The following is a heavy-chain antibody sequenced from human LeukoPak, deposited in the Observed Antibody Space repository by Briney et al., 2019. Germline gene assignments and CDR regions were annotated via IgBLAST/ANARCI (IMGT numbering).Heavy chain of an antibody. V-gene: IGHV4-34*01. CDR3: ARASYDYVWGSYLEGYYFDY. CDR2: INHSGST. D-gene: IGHD3-16*02. Sequence: ASETLSLTCAVYGGSCSGFYWSWIRQPPGKGLEWIGEINHSGSTNYNPSLKSRVTISVDTSKNQFSLKLSSVTAADTAVYYCARASYDYVWGSYLEGYYFDYWGQGTLVTVSS. CDR1: GGSCSGFY. J-gene: IGHJ4*02.